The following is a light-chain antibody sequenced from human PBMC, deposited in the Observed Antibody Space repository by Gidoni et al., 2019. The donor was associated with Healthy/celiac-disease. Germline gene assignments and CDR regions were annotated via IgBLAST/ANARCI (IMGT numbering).Light chain of an antibody. J-gene: IGLJ2*01. V-gene: IGLV2-14*01. CDR2: EVS. Sequence: QPALTQTASGSGSPGQSITISCTGTSSDVGGYNYVSWYQQHPGKAPKLMIYEVSNRPSGVSNRFSGSKSGNTASLTISVLQAEDEADYYCSSYTSSSTVVFGGGTKLTVL. CDR3: SSYTSSSTVV. CDR1: SSDVGGYNY.